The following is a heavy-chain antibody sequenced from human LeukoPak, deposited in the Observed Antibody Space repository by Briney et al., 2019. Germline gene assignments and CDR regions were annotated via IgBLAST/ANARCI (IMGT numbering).Heavy chain of an antibody. CDR2: ISHSGDKT. V-gene: IGHV3-23*01. CDR3: AKTYSGYDGADY. Sequence: PWGSLRLSCAASGFTFTNYAMDWVRQAPGRGLEWVSGISHSGDKTYYADSVKGRFTISRDNSKNTLYLQMNSLRAEDTALYYCAKTYSGYDGADYWGQGTLVTVSS. CDR1: GFTFTNYA. J-gene: IGHJ4*02. D-gene: IGHD5-12*01.